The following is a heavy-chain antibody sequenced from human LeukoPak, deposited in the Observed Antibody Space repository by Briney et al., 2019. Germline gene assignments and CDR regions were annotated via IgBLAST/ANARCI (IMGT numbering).Heavy chain of an antibody. V-gene: IGHV3-23*01. CDR2: ITGDGTTT. CDR3: AKAFGTNGYYQLPIDF. D-gene: IGHD3-3*01. J-gene: IGHJ4*02. CDR1: GFPFSSNA. Sequence: GGSLRLSCAASGFPFSSNAMTWVRQAPGKGLECVSAITGDGTTTYYADSVRGRFTIFRDNSKNTLSLQMNGLRAEDTAIYYCAKAFGTNGYYQLPIDFWGQGILVAVSS.